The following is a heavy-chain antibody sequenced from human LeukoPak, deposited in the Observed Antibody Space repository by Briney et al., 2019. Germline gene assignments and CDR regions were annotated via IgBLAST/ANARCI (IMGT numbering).Heavy chain of an antibody. Sequence: GGSLRLSCAASGFTFSSYEMNWVRQAPGKGLEWVSYISSGSGSTIYYADSLKGRFTISRGNAKNSLYLQMNSLRAEDTALYYCARATGGNYLDYWGQGTLVTVSS. CDR1: GFTFSSYE. D-gene: IGHD2-8*02. V-gene: IGHV3-48*03. CDR3: ARATGGNYLDY. J-gene: IGHJ4*02. CDR2: ISSGSGSTI.